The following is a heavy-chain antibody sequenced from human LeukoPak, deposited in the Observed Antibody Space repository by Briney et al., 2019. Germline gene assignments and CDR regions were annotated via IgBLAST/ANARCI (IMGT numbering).Heavy chain of an antibody. CDR3: ARDRIAVADPPNWFDP. D-gene: IGHD6-19*01. J-gene: IGHJ5*02. CDR1: GGSIFSSNSY. V-gene: IGHV4-39*07. Sequence: SETLSLTCTVSGGSIFSSNSYWGWIRQPPGKGLEWIGSIYYSGNTYYNASLKSRVTISLDTSKNQFSLKLSSVTAADTAVYYCARDRIAVADPPNWFDPWAREPWSPSPQ. CDR2: IYYSGNT.